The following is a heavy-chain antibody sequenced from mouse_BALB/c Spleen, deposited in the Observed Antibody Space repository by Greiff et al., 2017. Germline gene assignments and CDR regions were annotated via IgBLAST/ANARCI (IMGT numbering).Heavy chain of an antibody. Sequence: VQLQQSGAELVKPGASVKLSCTASGFNIKDSYMHWVKQRPEQGLEWIGRIDPANGNTKYDPKFQGKATITADTSSNTAYLQLSSLTSEDTAVYYCARRGGNYYCAMDYWGQGTSVTVSS. CDR1: GFNIKDSY. J-gene: IGHJ4*01. CDR3: ARRGGNYYCAMDY. D-gene: IGHD2-1*01. CDR2: IDPANGNT. V-gene: IGHV14-3*02.